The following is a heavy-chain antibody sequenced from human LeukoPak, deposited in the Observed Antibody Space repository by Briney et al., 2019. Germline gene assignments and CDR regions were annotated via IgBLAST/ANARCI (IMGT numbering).Heavy chain of an antibody. CDR1: GDSLRTTTYY. J-gene: IGHJ5*02. Sequence: SETLSLTCTVPGDSLRTTTYYWNWIRQPPGKGLEWIGGLYHSGTIYYNPSLKSRVTISADKSKNHFSLKLTSVTAADTAVYYCARDRELAALDPWGQGTLVTVSS. D-gene: IGHD1-26*01. V-gene: IGHV4-39*07. CDR2: LYHSGTI. CDR3: ARDRELAALDP.